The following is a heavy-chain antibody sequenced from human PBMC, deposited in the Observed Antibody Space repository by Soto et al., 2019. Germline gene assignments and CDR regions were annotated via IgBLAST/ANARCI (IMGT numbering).Heavy chain of an antibody. Sequence: GGSLRLSCAASGFTFNNYAVNWVRQAPGKGLEWVSAISGTGYSIYYADSVKGRFTISRDNSKNTLYLQMSSLRAEDTARYYCAREISGQWMGLIGDNWGLGTLVTVSS. CDR3: AREISGQWMGLIGDN. V-gene: IGHV3-23*01. CDR1: GFTFNNYA. D-gene: IGHD6-19*01. J-gene: IGHJ4*02. CDR2: ISGTGYSI.